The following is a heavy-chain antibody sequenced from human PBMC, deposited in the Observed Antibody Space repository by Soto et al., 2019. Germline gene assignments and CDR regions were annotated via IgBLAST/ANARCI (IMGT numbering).Heavy chain of an antibody. CDR2: INAGNGNT. CDR1: GYTFTSYA. V-gene: IGHV1-3*01. CDR3: ARSRYSGSYYLY. D-gene: IGHD1-26*01. Sequence: ASVKVSCKASGYTFTSYAMHWVRQAPGQRLEWMGWINAGNGNTKYSQKFQGRVTITRDTSTSTAYMELRSLRSDDTAVYYCARSRYSGSYYLYWGQGTLVTVSS. J-gene: IGHJ4*02.